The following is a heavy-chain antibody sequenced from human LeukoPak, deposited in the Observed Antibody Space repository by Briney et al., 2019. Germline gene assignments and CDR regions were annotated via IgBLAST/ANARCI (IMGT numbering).Heavy chain of an antibody. D-gene: IGHD2-2*01. CDR3: ARGQVAQRVPKFGY. CDR1: GGSFSGYY. CDR2: INHSGST. Sequence: PSETLSLTCAVYGGSFSGYYWSWIRQPPGKGLEWIGEINHSGSTNYNPSLESRVTISVDTSKNQFSLKLSSVTAADTAVYYCARGQVAQRVPKFGYWGQGTLVTVSS. J-gene: IGHJ4*02. V-gene: IGHV4-34*01.